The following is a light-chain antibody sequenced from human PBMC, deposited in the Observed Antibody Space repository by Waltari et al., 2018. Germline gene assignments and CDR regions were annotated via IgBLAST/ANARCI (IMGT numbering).Light chain of an antibody. CDR3: NSRDSTGHRLL. Sequence: SELTQDTAVSVALGQTVRITCQGASLRSYHADWYQQKPGQAHIFGTSGKNLRPSWIPDRFSGSNSGNTASLTITGAQAEDEADYYCNSRDSTGHRLLFGGGTKLTVV. CDR1: SLRSYH. CDR2: GKN. J-gene: IGLJ2*01. V-gene: IGLV3-19*01.